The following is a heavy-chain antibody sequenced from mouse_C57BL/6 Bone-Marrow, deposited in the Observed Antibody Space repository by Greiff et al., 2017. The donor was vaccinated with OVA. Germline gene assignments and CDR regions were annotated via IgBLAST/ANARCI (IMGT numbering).Heavy chain of an antibody. CDR3: ARINYWYFDV. Sequence: EVQGVESGGGLVKPGGSPKLSCAASGFTFSDYGMHWVRQAPEKGLEWVAYISSGSSTIYYADTVKGRFTISRDNAKNTLFLQMTSLRSEDTAMYYCARINYWYFDVWGTGTTVTVSS. CDR1: GFTFSDYG. V-gene: IGHV5-17*01. J-gene: IGHJ1*03. CDR2: ISSGSSTI.